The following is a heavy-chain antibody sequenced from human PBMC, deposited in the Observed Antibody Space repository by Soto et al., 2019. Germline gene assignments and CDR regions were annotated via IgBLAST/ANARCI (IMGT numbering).Heavy chain of an antibody. Sequence: QVQLVQSGAEVKKPGASVKVSCKASGYTFTSYDINWVRQATGQGHEWMGWMNPNSGNTGYAQKFQGRVTMTRNTSISTAYTVLSSLRYEDTAVYYCARSTNDYGDRHWGQGTLVTVSS. D-gene: IGHD4-17*01. V-gene: IGHV1-8*01. CDR3: ARSTNDYGDRH. CDR2: MNPNSGNT. CDR1: GYTFTSYD. J-gene: IGHJ4*02.